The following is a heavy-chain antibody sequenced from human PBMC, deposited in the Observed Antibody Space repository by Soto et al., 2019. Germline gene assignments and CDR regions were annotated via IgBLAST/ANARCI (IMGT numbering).Heavy chain of an antibody. D-gene: IGHD3-9*01. Sequence: PGVSLRLSCAASGVSFSSYGMHWFRQAPGKGLEWVAVISYDRSNKYYADSVKGRFTISRDNSKNTLYLQMNSLRAEDTAVYYCAKDKILTGYISYYYGMDVWGQGTTVTVSS. V-gene: IGHV3-30*18. CDR1: GVSFSSYG. J-gene: IGHJ6*02. CDR2: ISYDRSNK. CDR3: AKDKILTGYISYYYGMDV.